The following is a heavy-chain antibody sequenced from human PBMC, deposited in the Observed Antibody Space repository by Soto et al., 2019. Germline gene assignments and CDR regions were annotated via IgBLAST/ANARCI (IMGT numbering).Heavy chain of an antibody. J-gene: IGHJ4*02. V-gene: IGHV1-69*02. CDR1: GGTFSSYT. CDR3: ARVGGTFNPFDY. D-gene: IGHD3-10*01. Sequence: QVQLVQSGAEVKKPGSSVKVSCKASGGTFSSYTISWVRQAPGQGLEWMGRIIPILGIANYAQKLQGRVTITADKSTSTAYMELSSLRSEDTAVYYCARVGGTFNPFDYWGQGTLVTVSS. CDR2: IIPILGIA.